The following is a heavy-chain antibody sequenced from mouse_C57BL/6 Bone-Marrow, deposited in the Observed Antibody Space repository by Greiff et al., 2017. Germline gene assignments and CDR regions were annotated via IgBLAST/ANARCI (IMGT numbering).Heavy chain of an antibody. J-gene: IGHJ4*01. CDR1: GFSLTSYG. CDR2: IWRDGST. D-gene: IGHD1-1*01. CDR3: ARHRYYGSSYPYARDY. V-gene: IGHV2-6-1*01. Sequence: QVQLQQSGPGLVAPSQSLSITCTVSGFSLTSYGVHWVRQPPGKGLEWLVVIWRDGSTTYNSALKSRLSIRKDNAKRQVFLKMNSLQTDDTAMYYCARHRYYGSSYPYARDYWGQGTSVTVSS.